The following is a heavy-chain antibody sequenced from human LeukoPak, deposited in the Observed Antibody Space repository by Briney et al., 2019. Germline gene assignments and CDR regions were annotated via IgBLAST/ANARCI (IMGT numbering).Heavy chain of an antibody. J-gene: IGHJ4*02. V-gene: IGHV3-74*01. CDR1: GFTFSTYW. CDR2: IKSDGSDT. D-gene: IGHD3/OR15-3a*01. CDR3: ARGFWTGVEY. Sequence: GGSLRLSCAASGFTFSTYWMHWVRQAPGEGLVWVSRIKSDGSDTSYADSVKGRFTISRGNAKNTLYLQMNSLRAEDTAVYYCARGFWTGVEYWGQGALVTVSS.